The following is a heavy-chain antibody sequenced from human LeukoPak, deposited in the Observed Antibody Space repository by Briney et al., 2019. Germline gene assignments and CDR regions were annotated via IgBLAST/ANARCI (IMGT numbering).Heavy chain of an antibody. D-gene: IGHD3-16*01. J-gene: IGHJ4*02. CDR1: GGSISSSTYY. CDR2: ISYSGNI. V-gene: IGHV4-39*01. CDR3: ARQRRLELPDY. Sequence: SETLSLTCTVSGGSISSSTYYWGWIRQPPGKGLEWIGSISYSGNIYYNPPLKSRVTISVDTSKNQFSLKLSSVTAADTAVYYCARQRRLELPDYWGQGTLVTVSS.